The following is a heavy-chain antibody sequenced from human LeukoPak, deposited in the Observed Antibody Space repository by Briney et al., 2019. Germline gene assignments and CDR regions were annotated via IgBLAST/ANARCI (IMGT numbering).Heavy chain of an antibody. CDR1: GFTFSSNA. D-gene: IGHD4-17*01. CDR3: AKGRGNYGDYESDY. Sequence: PGGSLRLSCAASGFTFSSNAMSWVRQAPGKGLEWVSDISGSGGTTCYADSVKGRFTISRDNSKNTLYLQMNSLRAEDTAVYYCAKGRGNYGDYESDYWGQGTLVTVSS. J-gene: IGHJ4*02. V-gene: IGHV3-23*01. CDR2: ISGSGGTT.